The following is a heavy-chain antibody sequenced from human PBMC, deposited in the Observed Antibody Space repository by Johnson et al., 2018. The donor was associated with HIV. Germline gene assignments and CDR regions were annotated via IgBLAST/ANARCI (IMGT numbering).Heavy chain of an antibody. J-gene: IGHJ3*02. D-gene: IGHD3-22*01. CDR2: INWNGGST. Sequence: MLLVESGGGVVRPGGSLRLSCAASGFTFDDYGMSWVRQVPGKGLEWVSGINWNGGSTGYADSVKGRFTISRDNAKNSLYLQMNSLRAEDTALYYCATSLYYYDSSGFSFDAFDIWGQGTLVTVSS. CDR1: GFTFDDYG. V-gene: IGHV3-20*04. CDR3: ATSLYYYDSSGFSFDAFDI.